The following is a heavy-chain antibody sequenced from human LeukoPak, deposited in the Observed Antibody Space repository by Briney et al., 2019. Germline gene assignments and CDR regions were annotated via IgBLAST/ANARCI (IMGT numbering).Heavy chain of an antibody. J-gene: IGHJ4*02. Sequence: SETLSLTCTVSGGSISSYYWSWIRQPAGKGLEWIGRIYTSGSTNYNPSLKSRVTMSVDTSKNQFPLKLSSVTAADTAVYYCARDRRDWGTFDYWGQGTLVTVSS. D-gene: IGHD7-27*01. CDR2: IYTSGST. CDR1: GGSISSYY. CDR3: ARDRRDWGTFDY. V-gene: IGHV4-4*07.